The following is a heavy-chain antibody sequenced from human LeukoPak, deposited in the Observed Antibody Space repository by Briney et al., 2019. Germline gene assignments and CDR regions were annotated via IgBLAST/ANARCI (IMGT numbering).Heavy chain of an antibody. CDR3: ATGAYNSGPDY. CDR1: GFTFSNYW. V-gene: IGHV3-7*02. D-gene: IGHD5-12*01. Sequence: PGGSLRLSCAASGFTFSNYWMIWVRQAQGKGVEWVGNIKEDGSEKRYPHSVRGRFTIPRDNAKNSLYLQMNSLRDEATAVYYCATGAYNSGPDYWGQGTLLTVSS. J-gene: IGHJ4*02. CDR2: IKEDGSEK.